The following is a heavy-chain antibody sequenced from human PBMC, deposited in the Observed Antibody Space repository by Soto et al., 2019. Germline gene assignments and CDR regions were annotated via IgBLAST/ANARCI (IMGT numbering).Heavy chain of an antibody. CDR1: GFAFSTFD. D-gene: IGHD3-10*01. CDR3: ARGRSFSYDSTPPPMFDP. V-gene: IGHV3-13*01. CDR2: IGTLSDT. Sequence: GWSLRLSCAGAGFAFSTFDIHWVRQAPGKGLEWVSGIGTLSDTFYAASVQGRFTISRQNAKNSVYLQMNSLRAGDTAFYYCARGRSFSYDSTPPPMFDPWGQGTLVTGSS. J-gene: IGHJ5*02.